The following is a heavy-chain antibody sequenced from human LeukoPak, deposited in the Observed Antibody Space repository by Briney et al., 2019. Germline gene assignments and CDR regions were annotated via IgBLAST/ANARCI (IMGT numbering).Heavy chain of an antibody. CDR3: ARGTSSGYYDY. J-gene: IGHJ4*02. D-gene: IGHD3-22*01. CDR2: IIPILGIA. V-gene: IGHV1-69*04. Sequence: SVKVSCKASGGTFSSYAISWVRQAPGQGLEWMGRIIPILGIANYAQKFQGRVTITADKSTSTAYMELSSLRSEDTAVYYCARGTSSGYYDYWGQGTLVTVSS. CDR1: GGTFSSYA.